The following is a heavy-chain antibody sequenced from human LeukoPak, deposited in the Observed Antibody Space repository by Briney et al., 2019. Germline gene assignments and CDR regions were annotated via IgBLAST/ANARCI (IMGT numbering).Heavy chain of an antibody. CDR3: ARDGSLRSGWSKFRYYYYYMDV. J-gene: IGHJ6*03. V-gene: IGHV3-30*04. Sequence: PGGSLRLSCAASGFTFSSYAMHWVRQAPGKGLEWVAVISYDGSNKYYADSVKGRFTISRDSSKNTLYLQMNSLRAEDTAVYYCARDGSLRSGWSKFRYYYYYMDVWGKGTTVTVSS. D-gene: IGHD6-19*01. CDR2: ISYDGSNK. CDR1: GFTFSSYA.